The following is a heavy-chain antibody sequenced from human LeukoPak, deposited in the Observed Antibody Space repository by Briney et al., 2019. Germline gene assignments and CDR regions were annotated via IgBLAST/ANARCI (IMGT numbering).Heavy chain of an antibody. V-gene: IGHV3-23*01. CDR2: TSGSGGST. D-gene: IGHD3-9*01. CDR3: ARDAVILTGYDY. J-gene: IGHJ4*02. CDR1: GFTFSSYA. Sequence: PGGSLRLSCAASGFTFSSYAMSWVRQAPGKGLEWVSATSGSGGSTYYADSVKGRFTISRDNSKNTLYLQMNSLRAEDTAVYYCARDAVILTGYDYWGQGTLVTVSS.